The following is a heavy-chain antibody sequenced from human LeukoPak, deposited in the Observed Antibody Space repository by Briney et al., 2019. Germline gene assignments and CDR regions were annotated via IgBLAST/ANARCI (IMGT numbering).Heavy chain of an antibody. CDR2: ISSSGSTI. CDR3: ARCRSYEQQLVQVYFDY. Sequence: GGSLRLSCAASGFTFSDYYMSWIRQAPGKGLEWVLYISSSGSTIYYADSVKGRFTISRDNAKNSLYLQMNSLRAEDTAVYYCARCRSYEQQLVQVYFDYWGQGTLVTVSS. V-gene: IGHV3-11*01. D-gene: IGHD6-13*01. J-gene: IGHJ4*02. CDR1: GFTFSDYY.